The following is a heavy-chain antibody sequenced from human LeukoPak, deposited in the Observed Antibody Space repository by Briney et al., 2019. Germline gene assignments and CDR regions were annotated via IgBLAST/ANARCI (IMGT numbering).Heavy chain of an antibody. D-gene: IGHD3-10*01. J-gene: IGHJ4*02. V-gene: IGHV3-53*04. CDR1: GFNVSSNY. CDR2: IYGDGTT. CDR3: ARGIIYLNY. Sequence: GGSLRLSCEASGFNVSSNYMTWVRQAPGKGLEWVSLIYGDGTTDYADSVKGRFHISRHNSKNTLYLQMNSLRAEDTAVYYCARGIIYLNYWGQGTLVTVSS.